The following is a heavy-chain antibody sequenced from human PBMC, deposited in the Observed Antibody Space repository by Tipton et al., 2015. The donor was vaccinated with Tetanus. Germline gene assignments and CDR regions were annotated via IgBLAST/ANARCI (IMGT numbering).Heavy chain of an antibody. J-gene: IGHJ6*02. D-gene: IGHD3-10*01. CDR1: GGSISSGDYS. CDR3: ARVKGTYNHYGLDV. Sequence: TLSLTCAVSGGSISSGDYSWSWIRQPPGKGLEWIGYIYDSGSTYYNPSLKSRVTISEDRSKNQTSLRPRSVTAADTAVYYCARVKGTYNHYGLDVWGQGTTVTVAS. CDR2: IYDSGST. V-gene: IGHV4-30-2*01.